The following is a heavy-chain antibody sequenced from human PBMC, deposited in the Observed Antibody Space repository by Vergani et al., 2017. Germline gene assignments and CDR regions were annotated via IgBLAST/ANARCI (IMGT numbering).Heavy chain of an antibody. CDR1: GGTFSSYA. V-gene: IGHV1-69*13. CDR3: ARDPLTYCGGDCYSLYFDY. J-gene: IGHJ4*02. D-gene: IGHD2-21*02. CDR2: IIPIFGTA. Sequence: QVQLVQSGAEVKKPGSSVKVSCKASGGTFSSYAISWARQAPGQGLEWMGRIIPIFGTANYAQKFQGRVTITADESTSTAYMELSSLRSEDTAVYYCARDPLTYCGGDCYSLYFDYWGQGTLVTVSS.